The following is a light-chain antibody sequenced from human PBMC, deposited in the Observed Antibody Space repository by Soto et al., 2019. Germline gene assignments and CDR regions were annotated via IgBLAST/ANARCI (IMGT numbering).Light chain of an antibody. Sequence: QSALTQPASVSGSPGQSSTISCTGTSSDVGVYNYVSWYQQHPVKAPKLMIYDVTNRPSGGSGRFSGSKSGNTASLTISGLQAEDEAYYYCSSYTSSSTPYVFGTGTKVTVL. CDR2: DVT. CDR3: SSYTSSSTPYV. J-gene: IGLJ1*01. V-gene: IGLV2-14*01. CDR1: SSDVGVYNY.